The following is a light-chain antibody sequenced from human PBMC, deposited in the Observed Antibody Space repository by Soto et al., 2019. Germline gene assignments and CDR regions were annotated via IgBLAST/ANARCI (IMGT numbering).Light chain of an antibody. J-gene: IGKJ4*01. V-gene: IGKV1D-16*01. Sequence: DVQMTQSPSSLSASVGDRVTITCRASQGINSWLAWYQQKPEKAPKSLMYAASILQTGVPSRFSGSGSGTDFTLTFSNLQAEDCATYYCQQYNIYPLTFGGGTEVEIK. CDR2: AAS. CDR1: QGINSW. CDR3: QQYNIYPLT.